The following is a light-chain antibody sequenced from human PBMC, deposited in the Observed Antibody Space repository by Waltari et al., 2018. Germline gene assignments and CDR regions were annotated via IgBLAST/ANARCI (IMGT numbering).Light chain of an antibody. CDR2: VNSDGIH. Sequence: QLVLTQSPSASASLGASVKLTCTLSSGHSTNVVAWLQQQPEKGPRFLMKVNSDGIHTKGDEIPVRFSGSSSGAERYLTISSLQSEDETDYYCQTGGHGTWVFGGETKLTVL. CDR3: QTGGHGTWV. CDR1: SGHSTNV. J-gene: IGLJ3*02. V-gene: IGLV4-69*01.